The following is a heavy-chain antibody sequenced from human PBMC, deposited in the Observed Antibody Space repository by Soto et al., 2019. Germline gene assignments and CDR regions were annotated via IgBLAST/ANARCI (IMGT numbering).Heavy chain of an antibody. CDR3: ARDTPSGSSLSYFDH. CDR1: GGSFSDYY. D-gene: IGHD1-26*01. V-gene: IGHV4-59*01. CDR2: IYYSGTTT. J-gene: IGHJ4*02. Sequence: QVQLQESGPGLVKPSETLSLTCTVSGGSFSDYYWNWIRQPPGKGLEWIGHIYYSGTTTNYNPSLKNRVTISVDTSNSQFSLKLTSVTAADTALYYCARDTPSGSSLSYFDHWGQGTLVTVSS.